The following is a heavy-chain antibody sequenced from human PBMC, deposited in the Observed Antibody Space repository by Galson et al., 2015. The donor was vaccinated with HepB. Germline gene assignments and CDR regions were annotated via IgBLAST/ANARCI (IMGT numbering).Heavy chain of an antibody. J-gene: IGHJ4*02. V-gene: IGHV1-18*01. CDR2: ISGYNDNS. CDR1: GYTFSDYG. Sequence: SVKVSCKASGYTFSDYGISWVRQAPGQGLEWMAWISGYNDNSNHAQNLQGRVSMTTDASTSTAYLELTNLRSDDTAVYYCARDEKNHCAYGGCPYFDFWGQGTLVTVSS. CDR3: ARDEKNHCAYGGCPYFDF. D-gene: IGHD2-8*01.